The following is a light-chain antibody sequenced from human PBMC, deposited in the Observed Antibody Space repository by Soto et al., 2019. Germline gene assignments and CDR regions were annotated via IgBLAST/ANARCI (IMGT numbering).Light chain of an antibody. CDR2: DVS. Sequence: QSVLTQPASVSGSPGQSITISCTGTRSDVGGYNYVSWYQQHPGKAPKLMIYDVSNRPSGVSNRFSGSKSGNTASLTISGLQAEDEADYYCSSYTSSSLHVFGTGTKVTV. CDR3: SSYTSSSLHV. J-gene: IGLJ1*01. V-gene: IGLV2-14*03. CDR1: RSDVGGYNY.